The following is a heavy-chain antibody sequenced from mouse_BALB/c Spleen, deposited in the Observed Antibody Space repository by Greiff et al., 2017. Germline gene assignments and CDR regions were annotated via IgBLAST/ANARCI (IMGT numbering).Heavy chain of an antibody. J-gene: IGHJ3*01. CDR1: GYSFTSYW. CDR2: IYPGNSDT. CDR3: TREGGKNWDGFAY. V-gene: IGHV1-5*01. D-gene: IGHD4-1*01. Sequence: EVQLQQSGTVLARPGASVKMSCKASGYSFTSYWMHWVKQRPGQGLEWIGAIYPGNSDTSYNQKFKGKAKLTAVTSASTAYMELSSLTNEDSAVYYCTREGGKNWDGFAYWGQGTLVTVSA.